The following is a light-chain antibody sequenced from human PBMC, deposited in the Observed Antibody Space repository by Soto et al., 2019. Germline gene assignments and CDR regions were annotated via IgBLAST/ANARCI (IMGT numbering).Light chain of an antibody. CDR2: DVN. Sequence: QSALTQPASVSGSPGQSITFSCTGTSSDVGSYDYVSWHQQHPVKAPKLIIYDVNNRPSGVPSRFSGSKSGNTASLTISGLQTEDEADYYCCAYSTSGTHVFGTGTKVTVL. CDR1: SSDVGSYDY. CDR3: CAYSTSGTHV. V-gene: IGLV2-14*03. J-gene: IGLJ1*01.